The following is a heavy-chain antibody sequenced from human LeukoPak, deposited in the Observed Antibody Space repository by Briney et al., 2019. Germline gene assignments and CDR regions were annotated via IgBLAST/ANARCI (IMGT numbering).Heavy chain of an antibody. Sequence: GGYLSLSCAASGFTFSSYEMNWVRQAPGKGLEWVSYISSSGSTIYYADSVKGRFTISRDNAKNSLYLQMNSLRAEDTAVYYCARVVGGYFDYWGQGTLVTVSS. CDR2: ISSSGSTI. J-gene: IGHJ4*02. V-gene: IGHV3-48*03. CDR3: ARVVGGYFDY. CDR1: GFTFSSYE. D-gene: IGHD2-15*01.